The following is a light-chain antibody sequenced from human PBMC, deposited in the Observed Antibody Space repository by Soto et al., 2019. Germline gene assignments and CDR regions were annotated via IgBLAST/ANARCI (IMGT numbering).Light chain of an antibody. J-gene: IGKJ4*01. V-gene: IGKV3-15*01. CDR3: QQYNSWPLT. Sequence: EIVMTQSPATLSVSPGERATLSCRASQSVYSNLAWYQQKPGQAPGLLIYAASTRATGIPARFSGSESGTEFTLTISSLQSEDFAVYYCQQYNSWPLTFGGGTKVEIK. CDR2: AAS. CDR1: QSVYSN.